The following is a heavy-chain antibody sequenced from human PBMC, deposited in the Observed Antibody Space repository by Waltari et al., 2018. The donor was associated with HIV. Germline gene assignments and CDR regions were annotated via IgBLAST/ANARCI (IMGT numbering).Heavy chain of an antibody. CDR3: ARLPYSSGWYFDN. CDR1: GYNFTSYN. J-gene: IGHJ4*02. V-gene: IGHV5-51*03. D-gene: IGHD6-19*01. Sequence: EVQLVQSGAVMKKPGQSLRISCRAFGYNFTSYNVAWVRQMPGIGLQWMGIFYPGDSDVRYSPSFQGQVTISVDKSVNTAYLHWTRLKASDTAIYYCARLPYSSGWYFDNWGQGTLVTVSS. CDR2: FYPGDSDV.